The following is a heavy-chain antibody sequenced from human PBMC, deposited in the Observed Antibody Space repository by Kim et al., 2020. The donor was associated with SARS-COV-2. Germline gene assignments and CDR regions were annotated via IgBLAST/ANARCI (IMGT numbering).Heavy chain of an antibody. CDR1: GFTFSSYS. Sequence: GGSLRLSCAASGFTFSSYSMNWVRQAPGKGLEWISYISSSSDSIYYADSVKGRFTISRDNAKNSLYLQMNSLRAEDTAVYYCARGINPLVAWFDPWGQGTLVTVSS. CDR2: ISSSSDSI. V-gene: IGHV3-48*04. J-gene: IGHJ5*02. CDR3: ARGINPLVAWFDP.